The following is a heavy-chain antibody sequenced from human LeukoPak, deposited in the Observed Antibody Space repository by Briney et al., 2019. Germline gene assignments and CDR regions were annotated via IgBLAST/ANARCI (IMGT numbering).Heavy chain of an antibody. D-gene: IGHD3-22*01. V-gene: IGHV3-23*01. CDR3: ARKLLHYDRNGPSFDY. CDR1: GFTFSSYA. Sequence: GGSLRLSCAASGFTFSSYALSWFRQGPGKGLEWVSAISGDSGTTLYTDSARGRFSISRDNSRNTLYLQLNSLRAEDTAVYYCARKLLHYDRNGPSFDYWGQGTLVTVSS. CDR2: ISGDSGTT. J-gene: IGHJ4*02.